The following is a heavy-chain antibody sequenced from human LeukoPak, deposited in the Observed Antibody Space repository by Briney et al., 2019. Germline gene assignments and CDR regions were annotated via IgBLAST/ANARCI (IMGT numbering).Heavy chain of an antibody. CDR3: ARQVYDSSGYYLWY. CDR2: ISGSGGST. J-gene: IGHJ4*02. Sequence: GGSLRLSCAASGFTFSSYAMSWVRQAPGKGLEWVSAISGSGGSTYYADSVKGRFTISRDNSKNTLYLQMNSLRAEDTAVYYCARQVYDSSGYYLWYWGQGTPVTVSS. V-gene: IGHV3-23*01. D-gene: IGHD3-22*01. CDR1: GFTFSSYA.